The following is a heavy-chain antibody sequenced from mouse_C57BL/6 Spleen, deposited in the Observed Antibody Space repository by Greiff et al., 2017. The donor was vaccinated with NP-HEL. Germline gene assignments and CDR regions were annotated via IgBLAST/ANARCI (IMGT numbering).Heavy chain of an antibody. CDR2: IYPGDGDT. J-gene: IGHJ4*01. D-gene: IGHD3-2*02. CDR1: GYAFSSSW. CDR3: ARRAQATNAMDY. Sequence: VQLQQSGPELVKPGASVKISCKASGYAFSSSWMNWVKQRPGKGLEWIGRIYPGDGDTNYNGKFKGKATLTADKSSSTAYMQLSSLTSEDSAVYFCARRAQATNAMDYWGQGTSVTVSS. V-gene: IGHV1-82*01.